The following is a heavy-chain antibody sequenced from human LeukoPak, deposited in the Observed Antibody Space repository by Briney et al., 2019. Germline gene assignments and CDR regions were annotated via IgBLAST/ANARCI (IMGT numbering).Heavy chain of an antibody. CDR1: GGSFSGYY. J-gene: IGHJ2*01. Sequence: SETPSLTCAVYGGSFSGYYWSWIRQPPGKGLEWIGEINHSGSTNYNPSLKSRVTISVDTSKNQFSLKLSSVTAADTAVYYCARDRELRPMGYFDLWGRGTLVTVSS. V-gene: IGHV4-34*01. CDR2: INHSGST. D-gene: IGHD1-26*01. CDR3: ARDRELRPMGYFDL.